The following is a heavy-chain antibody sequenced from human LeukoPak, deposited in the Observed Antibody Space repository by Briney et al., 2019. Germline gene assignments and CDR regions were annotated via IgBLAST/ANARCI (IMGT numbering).Heavy chain of an antibody. CDR2: IYSGGDST. CDR1: GFTVSGNY. V-gene: IGHV3-53*01. Sequence: PGGSLRLSCAASGFTVSGNYMTWVRQAPGKGLEWVSLIYSGGDSTHCADSVKGRFTISKDYSKNMLHLQMNNLRAEDTAVYHCAGRYRNAFDVWGQGIMVTVSS. J-gene: IGHJ3*01. CDR3: AGRYRNAFDV. D-gene: IGHD1-14*01.